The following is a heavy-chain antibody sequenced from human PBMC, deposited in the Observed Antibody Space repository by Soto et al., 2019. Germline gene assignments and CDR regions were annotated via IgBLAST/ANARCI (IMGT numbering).Heavy chain of an antibody. CDR2: IYYSGST. CDR1: GCSISSGVYY. V-gene: IGHV4-31*02. CDR3: ARVVVAATPSWFDP. Sequence: SETLSLTCTVSGCSISSGVYYWSWVRQHPGMGLEWIGYIYYSGSTYYNPSLKSRVTISVDTSKNQFSLKLSSVTAADTAVYYCARVVVAATPSWFDPWGQGTLVTVS. D-gene: IGHD2-15*01. J-gene: IGHJ5*02.